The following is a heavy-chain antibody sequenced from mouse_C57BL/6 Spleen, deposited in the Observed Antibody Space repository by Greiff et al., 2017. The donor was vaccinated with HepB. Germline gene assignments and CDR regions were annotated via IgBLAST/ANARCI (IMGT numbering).Heavy chain of an antibody. D-gene: IGHD3-3*01. Sequence: QVQLQQSGAELVKPGASVKMSCKASGYTFTSYWITWVKQRPGQGLEWIGDIYPGSGSTNYNEKFKSKATLTVDTSSSTAYMQLSSLTSEDSEVYYCARRRDSYAMDYWGQGTSVTVSS. CDR3: ARRRDSYAMDY. CDR2: IYPGSGST. J-gene: IGHJ4*01. CDR1: GYTFTSYW. V-gene: IGHV1-55*01.